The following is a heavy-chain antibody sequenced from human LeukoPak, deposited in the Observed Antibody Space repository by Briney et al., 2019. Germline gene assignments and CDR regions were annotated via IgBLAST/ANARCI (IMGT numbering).Heavy chain of an antibody. CDR1: GFTFSNYW. CDR3: ARLVVPPGNRGWYYEH. CDR2: INQGGSEK. V-gene: IGHV3-7*03. J-gene: IGHJ4*02. D-gene: IGHD2-2*01. Sequence: PGGSLRLSCAASGFTFSNYWMSWVRQGPGEGQEWVANINQGGSEKYYVESVKGRFTISRDNAKNSLDLQMNSLRVEDTAIYYCARLVVPPGNRGWYYEHWGQGTLVTVSS.